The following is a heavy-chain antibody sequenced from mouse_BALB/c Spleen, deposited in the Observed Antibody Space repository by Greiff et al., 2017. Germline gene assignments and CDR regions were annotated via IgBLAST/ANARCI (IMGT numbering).Heavy chain of an antibody. CDR3: ARDRAYYGPYDAMDY. Sequence: VQGVESGPGLVAPSQSLSITCTVSGFSLPGYGVTWVRQPPGKGLEWLGMIWGDGSTDYNSALKSRLSISKDNSKSQVFLKMNSLQTDDTARYYCARDRAYYGPYDAMDYWGQGTSVTVSS. J-gene: IGHJ4*01. V-gene: IGHV2-6-7*01. CDR2: IWGDGST. D-gene: IGHD2-10*01. CDR1: GFSLPGYG.